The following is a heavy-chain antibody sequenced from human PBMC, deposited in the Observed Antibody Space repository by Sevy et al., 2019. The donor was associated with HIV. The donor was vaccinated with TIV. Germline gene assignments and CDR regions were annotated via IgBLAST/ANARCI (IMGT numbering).Heavy chain of an antibody. CDR2: IWYDGSNK. V-gene: IGHV3-33*01. Sequence: GGSLRLSCAASGFTFSSYGMHWVRQAPGKGLEWVAVIWYDGSNKYYADSVKGRFTISRDNSKNTLYLQMNGLRAEDAAVYYCARDLVAMVISDAFDIWGQGTMVTVSS. J-gene: IGHJ3*02. CDR1: GFTFSSYG. D-gene: IGHD5-18*01. CDR3: ARDLVAMVISDAFDI.